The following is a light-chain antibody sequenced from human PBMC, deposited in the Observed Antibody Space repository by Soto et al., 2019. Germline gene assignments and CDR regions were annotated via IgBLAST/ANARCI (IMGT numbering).Light chain of an antibody. Sequence: QSVLTQPRSVSGSPGQSVTISCTGSSRDVGGYDFVSWYQQHPGKAPKLMISDVSERPSGVPDRFSGSKSANTASLTISGLQADDEADYYCCSYAGTYTLVFGGGTKLTVL. CDR2: DVS. CDR3: CSYAGTYTLV. CDR1: SRDVGGYDF. J-gene: IGLJ3*02. V-gene: IGLV2-11*01.